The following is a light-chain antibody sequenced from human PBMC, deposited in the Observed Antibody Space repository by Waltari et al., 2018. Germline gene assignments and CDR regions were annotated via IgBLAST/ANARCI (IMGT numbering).Light chain of an antibody. J-gene: IGLJ3*02. CDR3: GTWDSTLSAPV. V-gene: IGLV1-51*01. CDR1: NANIGNNY. Sequence: QSVLTQPPSVSAPPGPKVTLSCYGSNANIGNNYVSCYQQLPGTAPKLLIYDNNKRPSGVPDRFSGSKSGTSATLGITGLQAGDEANYYCGTWDSTLSAPVFGGGTRLTVL. CDR2: DNN.